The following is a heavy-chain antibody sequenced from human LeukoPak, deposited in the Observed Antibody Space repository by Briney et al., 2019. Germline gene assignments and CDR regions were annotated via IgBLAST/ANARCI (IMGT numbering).Heavy chain of an antibody. D-gene: IGHD2-2*03. J-gene: IGHJ6*02. CDR3: ARAGYCSSTSCYYYYGMDV. CDR2: ISAYNGNT. CDR1: GYTFTSYG. Sequence: ASVKVSCKASGYTFTSYGISWVRQASGQGLEWMGWISAYNGNTNYAQKLQGRVTMTTDTSTSTAYMELRSLRSDDTAVYYCARAGYCSSTSCYYYYGMDVWGQGTTVTVSS. V-gene: IGHV1-18*01.